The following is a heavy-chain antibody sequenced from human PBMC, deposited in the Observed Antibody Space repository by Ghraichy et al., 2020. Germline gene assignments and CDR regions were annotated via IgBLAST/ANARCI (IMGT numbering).Heavy chain of an antibody. CDR2: IYYSGST. Sequence: SETLSLTCTVSGGSISSYYWSWIRQPPGKGLEWIGYIYYSGSTNYNPSLKSRVTISVDTSKNQFSLKLSSVTAADTAVYYCARVHSSSRQPGYYYYYYMDVWGKGTTVTVSS. CDR1: GGSISSYY. V-gene: IGHV4-59*01. J-gene: IGHJ6*03. CDR3: ARVHSSSRQPGYYYYYYMDV. D-gene: IGHD6-6*01.